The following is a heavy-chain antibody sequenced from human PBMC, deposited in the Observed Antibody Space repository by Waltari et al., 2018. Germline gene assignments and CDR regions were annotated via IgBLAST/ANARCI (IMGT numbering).Heavy chain of an antibody. CDR1: GGTFSSYA. CDR2: ISPIFGTA. CDR3: ARDQTIGYGDYNYGMDV. D-gene: IGHD4-17*01. V-gene: IGHV1-69*05. J-gene: IGHJ6*02. Sequence: QVQLVQSGAEVKKPGSSVKVSCKASGGTFSSYAISWVRQAPGQGLEWMGGISPIFGTANYAQKFQGRVTITTDESTSTAYMELSSLRSEDTAVYYCARDQTIGYGDYNYGMDVWGQGTTVTVSS.